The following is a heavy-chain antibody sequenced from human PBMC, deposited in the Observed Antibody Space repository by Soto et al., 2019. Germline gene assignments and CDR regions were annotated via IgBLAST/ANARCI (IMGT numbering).Heavy chain of an antibody. V-gene: IGHV4-34*01. CDR2: INHSGST. CDR3: ARYFTSYRYSGSYHGPFDY. Sequence: QVQLQQWGAGLLKPSETLSLTCAVYGGSFSGYYWSWIRQPPGKGLEWIGEINHSGSTNYNPSLKSRVTISVDTSKNQFSLKLSSVTAADTAGYYCARYFTSYRYSGSYHGPFDYWGQGTLVTVSS. CDR1: GGSFSGYY. J-gene: IGHJ4*02. D-gene: IGHD1-26*01.